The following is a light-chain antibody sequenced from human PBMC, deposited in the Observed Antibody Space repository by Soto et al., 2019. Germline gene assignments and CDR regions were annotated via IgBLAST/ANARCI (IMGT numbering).Light chain of an antibody. CDR3: QHCAIATRT. CDR2: ATS. CDR1: QSVTSDS. Sequence: EIVLTQSPATLSVSPGEEAILSCRASQSVTSDSLAWYQHKPGQAPRLLIYATSKKATGVPTRFGGSETGTDFTLSVNTVQPQDCALYYCQHCAIATRTFGPATKLEVK. V-gene: IGKV3-20*01. J-gene: IGKJ1*01.